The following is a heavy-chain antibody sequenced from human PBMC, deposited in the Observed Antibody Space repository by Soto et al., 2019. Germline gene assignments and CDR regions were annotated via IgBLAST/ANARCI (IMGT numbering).Heavy chain of an antibody. J-gene: IGHJ6*02. CDR3: ARDATYYGSGSYWGAYYYYGMDV. V-gene: IGHV4-59*01. CDR2: IYYSGST. D-gene: IGHD3-10*01. CDR1: GGSISSYY. Sequence: LSLTCTVSGGSISSYYWSWIRQPPGKGLEWIGYIYYSGSTNYNPSLKSRVTISVDTSKNQFSLKLSSVTAAGTAVYYCARDATYYGSGSYWGAYYYYGMDVWGQGTTVTVSS.